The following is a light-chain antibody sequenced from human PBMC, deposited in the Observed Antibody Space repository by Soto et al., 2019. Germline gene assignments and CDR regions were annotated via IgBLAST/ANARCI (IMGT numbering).Light chain of an antibody. CDR3: QQYNNWPPMYT. CDR1: QRVSSN. Sequence: EIVMTQSPATLSVSPGERATLSCRASQRVSSNLAWYQQKPGQAPRLLIYGASTRATGIPARFSGSGSGTEFHLTISSLQSEDFAVYYCQQYNNWPPMYTFGQGTKLEIK. CDR2: GAS. V-gene: IGKV3-15*01. J-gene: IGKJ2*01.